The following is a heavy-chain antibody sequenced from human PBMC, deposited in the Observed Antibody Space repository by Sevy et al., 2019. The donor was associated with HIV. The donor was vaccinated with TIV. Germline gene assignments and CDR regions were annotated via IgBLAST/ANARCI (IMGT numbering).Heavy chain of an antibody. Sequence: SETLSLTCTVSGGSISSYFWSWIRQPPGKGLEWIGYVYSSGSTHYNPSLKSRVTMSVETSKDQLSLKLSSVTAADTAVYYCASMASGSNYFDYWGQGTLVTVSS. V-gene: IGHV4-59*01. CDR1: GGSISSYF. J-gene: IGHJ4*02. D-gene: IGHD3-10*01. CDR3: ASMASGSNYFDY. CDR2: VYSSGST.